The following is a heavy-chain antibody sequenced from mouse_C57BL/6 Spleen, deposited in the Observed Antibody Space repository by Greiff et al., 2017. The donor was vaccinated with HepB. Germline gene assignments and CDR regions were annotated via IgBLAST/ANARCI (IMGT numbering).Heavy chain of an antibody. CDR1: GYTFTGYW. CDR3: ARDYYGSSTWFAY. CDR2: ILPGSGST. V-gene: IGHV1-9*01. D-gene: IGHD1-1*01. Sequence: QVQLQQSGAELMKPGASVKLSCKATGYTFTGYWIEWVKQRPGHGLEWIGEILPGSGSTNYNEKFKGKATLTADTSSNTAYMQLSSLTTEDSAIYYCARDYYGSSTWFAYWGQGTLVTVSA. J-gene: IGHJ3*01.